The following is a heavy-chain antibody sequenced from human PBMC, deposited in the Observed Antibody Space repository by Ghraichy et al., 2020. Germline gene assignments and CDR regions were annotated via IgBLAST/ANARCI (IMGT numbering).Heavy chain of an antibody. D-gene: IGHD3-3*01. CDR1: GGSISSYY. CDR3: AREVGHDFWPHYFDY. J-gene: IGHJ4*02. V-gene: IGHV4-59*01. CDR2: IYYSGST. Sequence: SETLSLTCTVSGGSISSYYWSWIRQPPGKGLEWIGYIYYSGSTNYNPSLKSRVTISVDTSKNQFSLKLSSVTAADTAVYYCAREVGHDFWPHYFDYWGQGTLVTVSS.